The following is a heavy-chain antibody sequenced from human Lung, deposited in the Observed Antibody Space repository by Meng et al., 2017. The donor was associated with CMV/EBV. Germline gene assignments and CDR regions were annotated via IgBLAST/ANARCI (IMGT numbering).Heavy chain of an antibody. CDR1: GDSVSSNSAA. CDR3: ARNYYDSGAYYYTEEYYHGLDV. J-gene: IGHJ6*02. CDR2: TYYRSKWYD. Sequence: SETLSLXCAISGDSVSSNSAAWNWIRQSPSRGLEWLGRTYYRSKWYDDYAMAVKSRITINPDTSKNQFSLQLNSVTPEDTAVYYCARNYYDSGAYYYTEEYYHGLDVWGQGTXVTGAS. V-gene: IGHV6-1*01. D-gene: IGHD3-22*01.